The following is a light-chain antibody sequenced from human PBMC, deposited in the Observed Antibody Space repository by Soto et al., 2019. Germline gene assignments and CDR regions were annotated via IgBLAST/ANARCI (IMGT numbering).Light chain of an antibody. Sequence: QSVLTQPPSASGTPGQRVSISCSGSSSNIGRNTVNWYQQLPGTAPKLLIYSHNQRPSGVPDRFSGSKSGTSASLAISGLQSEDEADYYCSTWDVSLNGWVFGGGTKLTVL. CDR2: SHN. CDR3: STWDVSLNGWV. CDR1: SSNIGRNT. V-gene: IGLV1-44*01. J-gene: IGLJ3*02.